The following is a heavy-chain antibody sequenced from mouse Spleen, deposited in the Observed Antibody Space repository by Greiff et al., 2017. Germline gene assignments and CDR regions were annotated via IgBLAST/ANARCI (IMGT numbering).Heavy chain of an antibody. J-gene: IGHJ2*01. D-gene: IGHD1-2*01. CDR2: ISSGGGNT. V-gene: IGHV5-9-3*01. Sequence: EVQLVESGGGLVKLGGSLKLSCAASGFTFSSYAMSWVRQTPEKRLEWVATISSGGGNTYYPDSVKGRFTISRDNAKNTLYLQMSSLKSEDTAMYYCARHRGSITTAMGLWGQGTTLTVSS. CDR3: ARHRGSITTAMGL. CDR1: GFTFSSYA.